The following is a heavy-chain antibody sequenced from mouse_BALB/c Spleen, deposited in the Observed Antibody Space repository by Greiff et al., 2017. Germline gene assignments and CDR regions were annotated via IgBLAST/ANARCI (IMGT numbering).Heavy chain of an antibody. CDR3: ARRDGSSYGDYAMDY. J-gene: IGHJ4*01. Sequence: QVQLKESGAELVRPGVSVKISCKGSGYTFTDYAMHWVKQSHAKSLEWIGVISSYYGDASYNQKFKGKATMTVDKSSRTAYMELARLTSEDSAIYYCARRDGSSYGDYAMDYWGQGTSVTVSS. V-gene: IGHV1S137*01. CDR2: ISSYYGDA. D-gene: IGHD1-1*01. CDR1: GYTFTDYA.